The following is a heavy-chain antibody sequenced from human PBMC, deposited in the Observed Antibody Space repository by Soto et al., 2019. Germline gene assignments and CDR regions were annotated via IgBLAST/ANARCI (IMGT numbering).Heavy chain of an antibody. Sequence: QVQLQESGPGPVKPSETLSLTCTVSGGSISGYYWSWIRQPPGKGLEWIGYIHYSGSTDYNPSLKSRVTISVDTSKNQFSLKLSSVTAVDTAVYYCARTGGSGLTDYWGQGTLVTVSS. V-gene: IGHV4-59*01. CDR2: IHYSGST. CDR1: GGSISGYY. CDR3: ARTGGSGLTDY. D-gene: IGHD6-19*01. J-gene: IGHJ4*02.